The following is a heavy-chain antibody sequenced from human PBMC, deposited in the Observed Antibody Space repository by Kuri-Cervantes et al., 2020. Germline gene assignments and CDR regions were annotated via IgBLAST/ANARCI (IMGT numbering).Heavy chain of an antibody. Sequence: ASVKVSCKASGYTFTSYDIHWVRQATGQGLEWMGWMNPNGGNTGYAQKFQGWVTMTRDTSISTAYMELSRLTSDDTAVYYCARDSSGEGGYFDYWGQGTLVTVSS. D-gene: IGHD6-19*01. CDR2: MNPNGGNT. CDR1: GYTFTSYD. V-gene: IGHV1-8*02. CDR3: ARDSSGEGGYFDY. J-gene: IGHJ4*02.